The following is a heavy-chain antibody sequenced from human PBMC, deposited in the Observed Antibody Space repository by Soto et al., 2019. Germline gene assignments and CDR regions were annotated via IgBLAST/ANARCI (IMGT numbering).Heavy chain of an antibody. D-gene: IGHD4-17*01. J-gene: IGHJ2*01. V-gene: IGHV1-69*08. Sequence: QDQLVQSGAEVKKPGSSMKVSCKASGGTFSSHTFSWVRQAPGQGLEWMGRIIPALGTATYAQKFQGRVTITADESATTVYMDLNSLRSEDTAVYYCARPDFGDYWYFDLWGRGTLVTVSS. CDR3: ARPDFGDYWYFDL. CDR2: IIPALGTA. CDR1: GGTFSSHT.